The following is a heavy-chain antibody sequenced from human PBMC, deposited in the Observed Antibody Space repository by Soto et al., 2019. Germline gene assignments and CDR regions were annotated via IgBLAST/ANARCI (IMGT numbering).Heavy chain of an antibody. CDR3: ARVTFGRSYHFDY. Sequence: QVQLVQSGAEVKKPGASVTVSCKASGYIFTSYAITWVRQAPGQGLEWMGWINTFNGNTNYAQNLQGRVTMTTDTSTNTAYMEVRSLRSDDTAVYFCARVTFGRSYHFDYWGQGPLVTVSS. CDR1: GYIFTSYA. J-gene: IGHJ4*02. D-gene: IGHD3-10*01. V-gene: IGHV1-18*01. CDR2: INTFNGNT.